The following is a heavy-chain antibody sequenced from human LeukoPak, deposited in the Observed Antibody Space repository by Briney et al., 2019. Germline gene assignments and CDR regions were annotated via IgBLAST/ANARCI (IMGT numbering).Heavy chain of an antibody. CDR1: GGSTTSSNW. J-gene: IGHJ6*02. D-gene: IGHD1-26*01. CDR3: ARVQLLNYYYGMDV. CDR2: IYQIGST. Sequence: PPGTPSLTRALSGGSTTSSNWWSWARQPPGKGREGIGVIYQIGSTNYNPSLRRRVTISVDKSKNKYTLKLSSVTAADTAVYDCARVQLLNYYYGMDVWGQGTTVTVSS. V-gene: IGHV4-4*03.